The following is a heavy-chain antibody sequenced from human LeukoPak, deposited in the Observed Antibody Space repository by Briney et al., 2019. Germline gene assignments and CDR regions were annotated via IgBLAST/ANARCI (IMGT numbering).Heavy chain of an antibody. Sequence: GGSLRLSCAASGFTFSSYSMSWVRQAPGKGLEWVSVIYSGGSTYYADSVKGRFTISRDNSKNTLYLQMNSLRAEDTAVYYCARGPGARNDDAFDIWGQGTMVTVSS. V-gene: IGHV3-53*01. D-gene: IGHD1-1*01. CDR2: IYSGGST. CDR1: GFTFSSYS. J-gene: IGHJ3*02. CDR3: ARGPGARNDDAFDI.